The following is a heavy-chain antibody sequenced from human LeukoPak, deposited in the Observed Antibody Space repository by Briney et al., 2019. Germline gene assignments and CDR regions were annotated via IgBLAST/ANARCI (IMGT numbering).Heavy chain of an antibody. D-gene: IGHD6-13*01. V-gene: IGHV3-21*04. CDR3: AKYGSSNPANYYYYGMDV. CDR1: GFTFSSYS. Sequence: GGSLRLSCAASGFTFSSYSMNWVRQAPGKGLEWVSSISSSSSYIYYADSVKGRFTIPRDNSKNTLYLQMNSLRAEDTAVYYCAKYGSSNPANYYYYGMDVWGQGTTVTVSS. J-gene: IGHJ6*02. CDR2: ISSSSSYI.